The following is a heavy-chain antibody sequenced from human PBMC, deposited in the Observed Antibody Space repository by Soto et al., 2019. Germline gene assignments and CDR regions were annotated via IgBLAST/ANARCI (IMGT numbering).Heavy chain of an antibody. J-gene: IGHJ4*02. CDR2: IYYSGST. CDR3: ARGGGQLVRQYYFDY. D-gene: IGHD6-6*01. V-gene: IGHV4-59*01. Sequence: SETLSLTCTVSGDSINIYYWSWILQPPGKGLEWIGYIYYSGSTNYNPSLKSRVTISVDTSKNQFSLKLSSVTAADTAVYYCARGGGQLVRQYYFDYWGKGILVTVPQ. CDR1: GDSINIYY.